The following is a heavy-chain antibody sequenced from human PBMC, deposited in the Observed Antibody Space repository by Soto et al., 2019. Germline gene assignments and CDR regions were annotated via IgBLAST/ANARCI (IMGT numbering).Heavy chain of an antibody. V-gene: IGHV4-34*01. Sequence: PSETLSLTCAVYGGSFSGYYLSWIRQPPGKGLEWIGEINHSGSTNYNPSLKSRVTISVDTSKNQFSLKLSSVTAADTAVYYCARIGAGYYRYYYYGMDVWGQGTTVTVYS. D-gene: IGHD3-9*01. CDR1: GGSFSGYY. CDR2: INHSGST. J-gene: IGHJ6*02. CDR3: ARIGAGYYRYYYYGMDV.